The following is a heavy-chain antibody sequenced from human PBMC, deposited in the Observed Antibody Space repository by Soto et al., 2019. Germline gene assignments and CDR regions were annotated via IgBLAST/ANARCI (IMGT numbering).Heavy chain of an antibody. Sequence: XVSLRLSVAASGFSYSSYALSWVRQAPGKGLEWVSSISGGGGDTSYADSVRGRFTISRDNSKNTLYLLMNSLRADDAAVYYCVRSFTWYSEADYWGQGTLVTVSS. D-gene: IGHD6-13*01. J-gene: IGHJ4*02. CDR2: ISGGGGDT. CDR3: VRSFTWYSEADY. CDR1: GFSYSSYA. V-gene: IGHV3-23*01.